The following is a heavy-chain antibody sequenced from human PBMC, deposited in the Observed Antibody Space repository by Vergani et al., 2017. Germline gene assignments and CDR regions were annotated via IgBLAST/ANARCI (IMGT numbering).Heavy chain of an antibody. CDR3: ASRRRGYSYGITKFDY. Sequence: QVQLQQWGAGLLKPSETLSLTCAVYGGSFSGYYWSWIRQPPGKGLEWIGEINHSGSTNYNPSLKSLVTISVDTSKNQFSLKLSSVTAADTAVYYCASRRRGYSYGITKFDYWGQGTLVTVSS. CDR1: GGSFSGYY. J-gene: IGHJ4*02. V-gene: IGHV4-34*01. CDR2: INHSGST. D-gene: IGHD5-18*01.